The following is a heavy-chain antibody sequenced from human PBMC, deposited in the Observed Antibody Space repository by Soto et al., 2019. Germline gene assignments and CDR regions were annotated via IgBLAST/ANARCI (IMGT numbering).Heavy chain of an antibody. J-gene: IGHJ6*03. CDR2: IYYSGST. D-gene: IGHD2-8*02. V-gene: IGHV4-59*08. CDR3: ARSPVVYAVYYYYYMDV. Sequence: SETLSLTCTVSGGSISSYYWSWIRQPPGKGLEWIGYIYYSGSTNYNPSLKSRVTISVDTSKNQFSLKLSSVTAADTAVYYCARSPVVYAVYYYYYMDVWGKGTTVTVSS. CDR1: GGSISSYY.